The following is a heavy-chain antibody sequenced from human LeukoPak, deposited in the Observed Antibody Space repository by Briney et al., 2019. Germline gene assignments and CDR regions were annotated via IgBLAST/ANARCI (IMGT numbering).Heavy chain of an antibody. Sequence: ASVKVSCKASGYTFTSYVISWVRQAPGQGLEWMGWISAYNGNTNYAQKLQGRVTMTTDTSTSTAYMELRSLRSDDTAVYYCARGRLPCSGTSCHARGPGLADYWGQGTLVTVSS. D-gene: IGHD2-2*01. CDR3: ARGRLPCSGTSCHARGPGLADY. V-gene: IGHV1-18*01. J-gene: IGHJ4*02. CDR2: ISAYNGNT. CDR1: GYTFTSYV.